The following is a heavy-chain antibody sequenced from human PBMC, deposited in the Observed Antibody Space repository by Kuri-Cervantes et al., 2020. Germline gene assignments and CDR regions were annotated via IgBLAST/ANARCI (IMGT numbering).Heavy chain of an antibody. J-gene: IGHJ4*02. CDR2: IWYDGSNK. CDR3: AKVLVTYGSGSYYNSQQYDY. Sequence: GGSLRLSCAASGFTFSSYGMHWVRQAPGKGLEWVAVIWYDGSNKYYADSVKGRFTISRDNSKNTLYLQMNSLRAEDTAVYYCAKVLVTYGSGSYYNSQQYDYWGQGTRVTVSS. V-gene: IGHV3-30*02. CDR1: GFTFSSYG. D-gene: IGHD3-10*01.